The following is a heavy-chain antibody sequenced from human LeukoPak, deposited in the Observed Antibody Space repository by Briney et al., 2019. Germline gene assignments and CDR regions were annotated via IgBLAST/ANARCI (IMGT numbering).Heavy chain of an antibody. CDR1: GFTFSRFS. D-gene: IGHD3-22*01. Sequence: PGGSLRLSYAASGFTFSRFSMNWVRQAPGKGLEWVSSISSSSTYIYYADSVKGRFTISRDNAKNSLYLQMNSLRAEDTAVYYCARDYYDSSGSASFDYWGQGTLVTVSS. J-gene: IGHJ4*02. CDR3: ARDYYDSSGSASFDY. CDR2: ISSSSTYI. V-gene: IGHV3-21*01.